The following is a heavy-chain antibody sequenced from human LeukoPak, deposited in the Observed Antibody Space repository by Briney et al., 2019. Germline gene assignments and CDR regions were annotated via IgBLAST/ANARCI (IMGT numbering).Heavy chain of an antibody. Sequence: SETLSLTCTVPGGSIRSSYWSWIRQPPGKGLEWIGYIYYSGSTNYNPSLKSRVTISVDTSKNQFSLKLSSVTAADTAVYYCARSIAAHNNWFDPWGQGTLVTVSS. J-gene: IGHJ5*02. CDR2: IYYSGST. CDR1: GGSIRSSY. V-gene: IGHV4-59*01. CDR3: ARSIAAHNNWFDP. D-gene: IGHD6-6*01.